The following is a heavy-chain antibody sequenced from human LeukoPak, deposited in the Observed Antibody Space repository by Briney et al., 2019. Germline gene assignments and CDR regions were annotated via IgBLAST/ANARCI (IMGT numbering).Heavy chain of an antibody. V-gene: IGHV4-61*02. Sequence: SETLSLTCTVSGGSISSGSYYWSWIRQPAGKGLEWIGRIYSSGSTNYNPSLKSRVTISVDTSKNQFSLKLSSVTAADTAVYYCARDRGFMVRGSRRGYDDYYYYMDVWGKGTTVTISS. D-gene: IGHD3-10*01. CDR1: GGSISSGSYY. CDR2: IYSSGST. J-gene: IGHJ6*03. CDR3: ARDRGFMVRGSRRGYDDYYYYMDV.